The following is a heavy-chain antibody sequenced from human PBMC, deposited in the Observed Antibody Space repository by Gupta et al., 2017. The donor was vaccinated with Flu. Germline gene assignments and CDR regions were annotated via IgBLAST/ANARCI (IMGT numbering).Heavy chain of an antibody. D-gene: IGHD3-10*01. CDR3: ARQAAWRGEWAYDI. CDR2: IKYSGSP. Sequence: QTPGKGLKWIGRIKYSGSPYYSPSLESRVTLFVDTATNHFSLKLSSMTIADTAVYFCARQAAWRGEWAYDIWGRGTLVTVSS. V-gene: IGHV4-39*01. J-gene: IGHJ2*01.